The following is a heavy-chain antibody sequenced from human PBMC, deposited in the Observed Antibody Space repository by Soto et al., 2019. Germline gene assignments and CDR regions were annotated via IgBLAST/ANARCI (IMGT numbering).Heavy chain of an antibody. J-gene: IGHJ2*01. CDR1: TDSIRNYY. CDR2: IYHTGYS. V-gene: IGHV4-59*01. CDR3: VREKWQGEIRVWCFDL. D-gene: IGHD3-16*01. Sequence: QVQLQESGPGLVKPSETLSLTCTVSTDSIRNYYWTWIRQSPGKGLEWIGSIYHTGYSNYSPSLRRRVTITLDTSKRDTATIQFSLTLTSVTPADTAVYYCVREKWQGEIRVWCFDLWGRGTLVSVSS.